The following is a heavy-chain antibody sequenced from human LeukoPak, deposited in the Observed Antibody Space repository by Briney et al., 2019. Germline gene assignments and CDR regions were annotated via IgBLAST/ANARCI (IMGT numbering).Heavy chain of an antibody. Sequence: PGGSLRLSCTASGFTFGDYSMSWVRQAPGKGLEWVGFIRSKAYGGTTEYAASVKGRFTISRDDSKNIAYLQMNSLKTEDTAVYYCTRDRYSNWFDPWGQGTLVTVSS. CDR1: GFTFGDYS. J-gene: IGHJ5*02. CDR2: IRSKAYGGTT. D-gene: IGHD3-16*02. CDR3: TRDRYSNWFDP. V-gene: IGHV3-49*04.